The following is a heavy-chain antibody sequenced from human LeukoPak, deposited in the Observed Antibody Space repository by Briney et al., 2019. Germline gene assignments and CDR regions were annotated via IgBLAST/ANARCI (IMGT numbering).Heavy chain of an antibody. Sequence: SETLSLTCSVSGASISSYYWSWIRQPPGKGLEWIGYIYYSGSTNYNPSLKSRVTISVDTSKNQFSLKLSSVTAADTAVYYCARERGYSYVDWGQGTLVTVSS. J-gene: IGHJ4*02. V-gene: IGHV4-59*01. CDR3: ARERGYSYVD. CDR2: IYYSGST. D-gene: IGHD5-18*01. CDR1: GASISSYY.